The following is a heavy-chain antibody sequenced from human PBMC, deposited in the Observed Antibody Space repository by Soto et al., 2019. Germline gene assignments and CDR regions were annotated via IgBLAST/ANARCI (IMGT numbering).Heavy chain of an antibody. Sequence: CESALNGNTVHWMRQAPGQGLEWMGWINGGDADTKYSQNFQGRVTLTRDTPATTAYMELTSMRSEDTAAYDGARGGDGSADYWGQGTLVTVSS. CDR1: ESALNGNT. V-gene: IGHV1-3*01. D-gene: IGHD3-10*01. CDR3: ARGGDGSADY. J-gene: IGHJ4*02. CDR2: INGGDADT.